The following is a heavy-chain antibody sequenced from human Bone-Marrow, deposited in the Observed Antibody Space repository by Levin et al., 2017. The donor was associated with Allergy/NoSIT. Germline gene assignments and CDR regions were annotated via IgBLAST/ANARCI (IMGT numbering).Heavy chain of an antibody. Sequence: GASVKVSCAASGFTFSSYAMHWVRQAPGKGLEWVAVISYDGSNKYYADSVKGRFTISRDNSKNTLYLQMNSLRAEDTAVYYCAREVVDYYDSNPFFDYWGQGTLVTVSS. J-gene: IGHJ4*02. D-gene: IGHD3-22*01. V-gene: IGHV3-30-3*01. CDR3: AREVVDYYDSNPFFDY. CDR2: ISYDGSNK. CDR1: GFTFSSYA.